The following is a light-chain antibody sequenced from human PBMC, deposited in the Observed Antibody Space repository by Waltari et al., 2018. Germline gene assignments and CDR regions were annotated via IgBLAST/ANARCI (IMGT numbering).Light chain of an antibody. Sequence: DIQMTQSPSSLSASVGDRVTITCQASQDLSNYLNWYQQRPGKAPKLLIYDASNLETGVPSRFSGSGSGTDFTFTISSLQPADIATYYCQQYDDLPITFGQGTRLEIK. V-gene: IGKV1-33*01. J-gene: IGKJ5*01. CDR1: QDLSNY. CDR2: DAS. CDR3: QQYDDLPIT.